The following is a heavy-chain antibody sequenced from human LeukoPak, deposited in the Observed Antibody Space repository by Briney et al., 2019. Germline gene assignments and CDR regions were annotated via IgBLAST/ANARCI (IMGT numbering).Heavy chain of an antibody. CDR2: ISYDGSNK. J-gene: IGHJ3*02. Sequence: GGSLRLSCVASGFTFSSYVMHWVRQAPGKGLEWVAVISYDGSNKYYADSVKGRFTISRDNSKNTLYLQMNSLRAEDTAVYYCAKFRGGAYLDAFDIWGQGTLVTVSS. D-gene: IGHD2-21*01. CDR1: GFTFSSYV. V-gene: IGHV3-30-3*02. CDR3: AKFRGGAYLDAFDI.